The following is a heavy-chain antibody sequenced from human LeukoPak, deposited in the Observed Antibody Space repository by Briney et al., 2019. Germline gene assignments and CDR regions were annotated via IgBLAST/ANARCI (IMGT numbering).Heavy chain of an antibody. CDR3: ARHRNSQTAGAGDY. J-gene: IGHJ4*02. D-gene: IGHD1-26*01. Sequence: ASVKVSCKASGYTVAAYYIHWVRQAPGQGLEWMGCINPNTGGPYYPQKFQGKVTMTWDSSVNTAYMELTSVTSDDTAIYYCARHRNSQTAGAGDYWGQGTLVTVSS. CDR1: GYTVAAYY. CDR2: INPNTGGP. V-gene: IGHV1-2*02.